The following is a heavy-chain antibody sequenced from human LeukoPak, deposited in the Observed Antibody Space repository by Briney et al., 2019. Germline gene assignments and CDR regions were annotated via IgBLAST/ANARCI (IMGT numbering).Heavy chain of an antibody. V-gene: IGHV3-48*02. J-gene: IGHJ4*02. CDR3: ARDSGYDYVWGSYRSFDY. CDR1: GFTFSSYS. CDR2: ISSSSSTI. Sequence: PGGSLRLSCAASGFTFSSYSMNWVRQAPGKGLEWVSYISSSSSTIYYADSVKGRFTISRDNAKNSLYLQMNSLRDEDTAVYYCARDSGYDYVWGSYRSFDYWGQGTLVTVSS. D-gene: IGHD3-16*02.